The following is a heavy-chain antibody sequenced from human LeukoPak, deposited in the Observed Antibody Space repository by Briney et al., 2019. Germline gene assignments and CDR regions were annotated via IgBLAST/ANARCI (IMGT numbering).Heavy chain of an antibody. CDR2: IKRETDCGTA. Sequence: GGSLRLSCGASGFTFSNAWMSWVRQAPGRGLEWVGRIKRETDCGTADYAAPVNSRFIISRDDSQNKLSLQMNSLKTEDTAVYYCTARYYSSSGSYSRIDYWGQGTLVTVSS. J-gene: IGHJ4*02. D-gene: IGHD3-10*01. CDR1: GFTFSNAW. CDR3: TARYYSSSGSYSRIDY. V-gene: IGHV3-15*01.